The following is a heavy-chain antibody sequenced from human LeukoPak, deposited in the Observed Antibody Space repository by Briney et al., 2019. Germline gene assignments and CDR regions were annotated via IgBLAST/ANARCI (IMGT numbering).Heavy chain of an antibody. CDR1: GFTFSTYW. CDR2: IKEDGSEK. V-gene: IGHV3-7*01. Sequence: PGGSLRLSCAASGFTFSTYWMSWVRQAPGKGLEWVGNIKEDGSEKYYVNSVKGRFTISRDNAKNSLYLQMNSLRAEDTAVYYCARHDYYVSGSYTDYWGQGTLVTVSS. CDR3: ARHDYYVSGSYTDY. J-gene: IGHJ4*02. D-gene: IGHD3-10*01.